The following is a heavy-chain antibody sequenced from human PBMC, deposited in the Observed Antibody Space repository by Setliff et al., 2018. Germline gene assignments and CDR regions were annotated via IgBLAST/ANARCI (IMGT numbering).Heavy chain of an antibody. CDR2: IYHSGST. J-gene: IGHJ3*02. CDR3: ARDPLTTNRRRAFDI. CDR1: GYSISSGYY. V-gene: IGHV4-38-2*02. D-gene: IGHD4-17*01. Sequence: TLSLTCAVSGYSISSGYYWGWIRQPPGKGLEWIGSIYHSGSTYYNPSLKSRVTISVDTSKNQFSLKLSSVTAADTAVYYCARDPLTTNRRRAFDIWGQGTMVTVSS.